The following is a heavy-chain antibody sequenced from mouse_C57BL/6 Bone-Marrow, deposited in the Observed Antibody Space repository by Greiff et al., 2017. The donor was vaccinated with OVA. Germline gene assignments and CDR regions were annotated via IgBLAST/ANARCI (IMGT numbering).Heavy chain of an antibody. CDR2: IDPSDSYT. D-gene: IGHD2-4*01. V-gene: IGHV1-69*01. CDR3: ARWNDSYYFDY. Sequence: QVQLQQPGAELVMPGASVKLSCKASGYTFTSYWMHWVKQRPGQGLEWIGEIDPSDSYTNYYQKFKGKSTLTVDKSSSTAYMQLSSLTSEDSAVYYCARWNDSYYFDYWGQGTTLTVSS. J-gene: IGHJ2*01. CDR1: GYTFTSYW.